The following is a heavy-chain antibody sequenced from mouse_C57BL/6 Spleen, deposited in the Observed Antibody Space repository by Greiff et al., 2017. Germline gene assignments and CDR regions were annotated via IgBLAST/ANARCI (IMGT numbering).Heavy chain of an antibody. V-gene: IGHV1-4*01. CDR2: INPSSGYT. CDR3: ARDYGSSYRAMDY. CDR1: GYTFTSYT. D-gene: IGHD1-1*01. J-gene: IGHJ4*01. Sequence: QVQLKQSGAELARPGASVKMSCKASGYTFTSYTMHWVKQRPGQGLEWIGYINPSSGYTKYNQKFKDKATLTADKSSSTAYMQLSSLTSEDSAVYYCARDYGSSYRAMDYWGQGTSVTVSS.